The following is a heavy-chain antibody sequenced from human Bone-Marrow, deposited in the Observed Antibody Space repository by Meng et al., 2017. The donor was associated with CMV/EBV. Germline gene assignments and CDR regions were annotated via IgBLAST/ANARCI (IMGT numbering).Heavy chain of an antibody. V-gene: IGHV3-7*01. CDR2: IEGDGNTK. CDR1: GFTFNDYW. D-gene: IGHD3-3*01. J-gene: IGHJ6*02. Sequence: GESLKISCTVSGFTFNDYWMSWVRQAPGKGLEWVADIEGDGNTKYYADSVKGRCTISRDNAKKALYLQMNALRVEDTAVYYCARVPSYYDFWSGYYSRVDYYYGMDVWGQGPTVTVYS. CDR3: ARVPSYYDFWSGYYSRVDYYYGMDV.